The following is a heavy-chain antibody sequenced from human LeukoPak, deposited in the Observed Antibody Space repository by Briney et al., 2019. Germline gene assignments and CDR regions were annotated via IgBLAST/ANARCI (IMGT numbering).Heavy chain of an antibody. CDR2: ISAYNGNT. Sequence: ASVKVSCKASGYTFTSYGISWVRQAPGQGLEWMGWISAYNGNTNYAQKLQGRVTMTTDTSTSTAYMELRSLRSDDTAVYYCARDPVVAALGDYYYYYYMDVWGKGTTVTVSS. J-gene: IGHJ6*03. V-gene: IGHV1-18*01. CDR3: ARDPVVAALGDYYYYYYMDV. CDR1: GYTFTSYG. D-gene: IGHD2-15*01.